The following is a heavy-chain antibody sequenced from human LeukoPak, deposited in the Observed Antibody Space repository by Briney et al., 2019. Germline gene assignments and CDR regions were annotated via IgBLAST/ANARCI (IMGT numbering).Heavy chain of an antibody. V-gene: IGHV4-4*07. D-gene: IGHD3-3*01. J-gene: IGHJ3*02. CDR2: IYTSGST. CDR1: GGSISRYY. CDR3: ARDDFWSGYRAFDI. Sequence: PSETLSLTCTVSGGSISRYYWSWIRQPTGKGLEWIGRIYTSGSTNYNPSLKSRVTMSVETSKNQFSLKLSSVTAADTAVYYCARDDFWSGYRAFDIWGQGTMVTVSS.